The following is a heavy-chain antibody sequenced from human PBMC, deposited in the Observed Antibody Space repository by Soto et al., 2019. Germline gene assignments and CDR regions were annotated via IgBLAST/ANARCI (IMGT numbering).Heavy chain of an antibody. Sequence: LSLTCTVSGGSISGSPYHWGWIRQPQGQGLDWIGSIDDSGKVYYNPSLTGRATLLVDTSKNRFSLNLNSVTAADTAVYYCAIPPPIEVAGPDYWGQGTLVTVSS. V-gene: IGHV4-39*02. CDR1: GGSISGSPYH. J-gene: IGHJ4*02. CDR2: IDDSGKV. CDR3: AIPPPIEVAGPDY. D-gene: IGHD6-19*01.